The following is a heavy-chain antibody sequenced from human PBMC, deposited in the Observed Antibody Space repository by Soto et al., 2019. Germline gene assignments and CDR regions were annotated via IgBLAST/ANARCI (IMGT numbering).Heavy chain of an antibody. V-gene: IGHV1-3*01. D-gene: IGHD6-13*01. CDR3: ARVSFRYSSRLPGANAEYFQH. CDR1: GYTFTSYA. CDR2: INAGNGNT. J-gene: IGHJ1*01. Sequence: QVQLVQSGAEVKKPGASVKVSCKASGYTFTSYAMHWVRQAPGQRLEWMGWINAGNGNTKYSQKFQGRVTITRDTSASTAYMELSSLRSEDTAVYYCARVSFRYSSRLPGANAEYFQHWGQGTLVTVSS.